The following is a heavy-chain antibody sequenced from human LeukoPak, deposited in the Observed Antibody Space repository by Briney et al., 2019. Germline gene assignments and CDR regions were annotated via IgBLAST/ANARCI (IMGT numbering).Heavy chain of an antibody. J-gene: IGHJ4*02. D-gene: IGHD6-13*01. Sequence: PSETLSLTCTVSGGSISSGGYFWTWIRQHPGKGLEWIGHIYYTGSTYYNPSLKSRVTISVDTSKNQFSLKLTSVTAADTAVYYCARGGSSSSWPFYYWGQGTLVTVSS. CDR3: ARGGSSSSWPFYY. CDR2: IYYTGST. CDR1: GGSISSGGYF. V-gene: IGHV4-31*03.